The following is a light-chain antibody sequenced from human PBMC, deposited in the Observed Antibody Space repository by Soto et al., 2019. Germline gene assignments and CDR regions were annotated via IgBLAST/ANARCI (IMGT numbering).Light chain of an antibody. CDR1: QGISYY. CDR2: AAS. V-gene: IGKV1-27*01. Sequence: DIQMTQSPSSLSASVGDRVTITCRARQGISYYLAWYQQKPGKVPKLLIYAASTLQSGVPSRFSGSGSGTDFALTISSLQPEDVATYYCQKDNSAPRTFGQGTKVEIK. CDR3: QKDNSAPRT. J-gene: IGKJ1*01.